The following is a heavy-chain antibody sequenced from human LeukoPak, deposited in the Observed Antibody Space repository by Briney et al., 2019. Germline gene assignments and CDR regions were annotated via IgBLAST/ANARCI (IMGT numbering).Heavy chain of an antibody. CDR1: GGTFSSYA. V-gene: IGHV1-69*05. CDR3: AGVVVPAAMRYYYYYMDV. Sequence: ASVKVSCKASGGTFSSYAISWVRQAPGQGLEWMGGIIPIFGTANYAQKFQGRVTITTDESTSTAYMELSSLRSEDTAVYYCAGVVVPAAMRYYYYYMDVWGKGTTVTVSS. CDR2: IIPIFGTA. J-gene: IGHJ6*03. D-gene: IGHD2-2*01.